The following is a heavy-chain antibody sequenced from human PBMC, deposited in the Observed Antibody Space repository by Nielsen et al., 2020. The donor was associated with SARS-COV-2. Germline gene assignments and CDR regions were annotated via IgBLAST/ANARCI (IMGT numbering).Heavy chain of an antibody. J-gene: IGHJ4*02. CDR1: GFTFSDYY. CDR2: ISSSSPYT. V-gene: IGHV3-11*03. CDR3: ARQFYGCNDY. D-gene: IGHD3-10*01. Sequence: GESLKISCAASGFTFSDYYMSWIRQAPGKGLEWVSYISSSSPYTNYADSVKGRFTISRDNTKNSLYLEMNSLRAEDTAVYYCARQFYGCNDYWGQGTLVTVSS.